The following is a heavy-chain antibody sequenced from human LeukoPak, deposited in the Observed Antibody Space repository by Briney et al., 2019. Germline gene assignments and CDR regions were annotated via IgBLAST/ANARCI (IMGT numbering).Heavy chain of an antibody. CDR1: GGSIDSTSYY. J-gene: IGHJ6*03. CDR2: IYYTGST. V-gene: IGHV4-39*01. CDR3: ARLHYGGNYGYYYYYMDV. D-gene: IGHD4-23*01. Sequence: SGTLSLTCTVSGGSIDSTSYYWGWIRQPPGKGLEWIGTIYYTGSTYYNPSLKSRVTISVDTSKNQFSLKLSSVTAADTAVYYCARLHYGGNYGYYYYYMDVWGKGTTVTISS.